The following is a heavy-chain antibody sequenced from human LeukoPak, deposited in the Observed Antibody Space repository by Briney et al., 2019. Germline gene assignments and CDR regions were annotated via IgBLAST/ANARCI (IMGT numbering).Heavy chain of an antibody. CDR2: IYPSVSLT. J-gene: IGHJ4*02. D-gene: IGHD1-26*01. CDR3: ARQEAGGSASYYPFDH. Sequence: GASMNSSCTASGYCFTSSGIGRVRHRAAKGPDRTMIIYPSVSLTRYNPSCQGQVTLSADKSINTAYLQWSSLKASDTAIYYCARQEAGGSASYYPFDHWGQGTLVTVSS. V-gene: IGHV5-51*01. CDR1: GYCFTSSG.